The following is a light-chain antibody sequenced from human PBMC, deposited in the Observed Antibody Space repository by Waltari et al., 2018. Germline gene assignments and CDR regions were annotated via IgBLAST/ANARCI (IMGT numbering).Light chain of an antibody. CDR1: SSNIGSNT. V-gene: IGLV1-44*01. CDR3: AAWDDSFNGLV. J-gene: IGLJ3*02. CDR2: SND. Sequence: QSVLTQPPSASGTPGQMVTISCSGSSSNIGSNTVHWYQHLPGTAPKLLIYSNDQRPSGVPDRFCGSRSGASASLASSGLQSEDESVYYCAAWDDSFNGLVVGGGTQLTVL.